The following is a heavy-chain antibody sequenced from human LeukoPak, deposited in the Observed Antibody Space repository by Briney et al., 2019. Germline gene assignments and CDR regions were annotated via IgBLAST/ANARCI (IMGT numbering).Heavy chain of an antibody. CDR1: GFTFSSYG. D-gene: IGHD6-13*01. CDR2: ISYDGSNK. J-gene: IGHJ4*02. Sequence: PGRSLRLSCAASGFTFSSYGMRWVRQAPGKGLEWVAVISYDGSNKYYADSVKGRFTISRDNSKNTLYLQMNSLRAEDTAVYYCAKDGPAAAGIDYWGQGTLVTVSS. CDR3: AKDGPAAAGIDY. V-gene: IGHV3-30*18.